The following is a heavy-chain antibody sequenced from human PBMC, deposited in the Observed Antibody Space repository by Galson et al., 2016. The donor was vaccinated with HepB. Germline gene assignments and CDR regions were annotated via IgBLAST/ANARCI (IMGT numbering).Heavy chain of an antibody. D-gene: IGHD3-22*01. J-gene: IGHJ4*02. Sequence: DKYYVDSVQGRFTISRDSPKNSLYLQMNSLRAEDTAVYYCYGGCDTSGIDLGYWGRGTLVTVSS. CDR3: YGGCDTSGIDLGY. V-gene: IGHV3-7*01. CDR2: DK.